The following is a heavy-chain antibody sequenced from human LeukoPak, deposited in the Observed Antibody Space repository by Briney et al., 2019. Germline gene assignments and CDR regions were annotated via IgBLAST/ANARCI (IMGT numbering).Heavy chain of an antibody. J-gene: IGHJ4*02. CDR2: IIPILGIA. CDR3: ARDSSYYDSSGYSDY. CDR1: GYTFTSYG. V-gene: IGHV1-69*04. D-gene: IGHD3-22*01. Sequence: ASVKVSCKASGYTFTSYGVSWVRQAPGQGLEWMGRIIPILGIANYAQKFQGRVTITADKSTSTAYMELSSLRSEDTAVYYCARDSSYYDSSGYSDYWGQGTLVTVSS.